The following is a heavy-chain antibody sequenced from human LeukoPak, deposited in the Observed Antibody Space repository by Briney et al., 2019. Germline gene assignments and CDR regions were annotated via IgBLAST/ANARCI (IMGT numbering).Heavy chain of an antibody. CDR3: ARAGRSTSRNYFDY. D-gene: IGHD2-2*01. V-gene: IGHV3-48*01. Sequence: GGSLRLSCAASGFTFSSYSMNWVRQAPGKGLEWVSYISSSSSTIYYADSVKGRFTISRDNAKNSLYLQMNSLRAEDTAVYYCARAGRSTSRNYFDYWGQGTLVTVSS. J-gene: IGHJ4*02. CDR2: ISSSSSTI. CDR1: GFTFSSYS.